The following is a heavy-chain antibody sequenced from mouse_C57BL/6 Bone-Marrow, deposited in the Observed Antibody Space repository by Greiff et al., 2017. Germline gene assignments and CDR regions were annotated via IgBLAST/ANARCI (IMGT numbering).Heavy chain of an antibody. J-gene: IGHJ4*01. CDR3: ARSGGTGPGAMDY. V-gene: IGHV1-53*01. CDR1: GYTFTSYW. D-gene: IGHD4-1*01. Sequence: QVQLQQPGTELVKPGASVKLSCKASGYTFTSYWMHWVKQRPGQGLEWIGNINPSNGGTNYNEKFKSKATLTVDKSSSTAYMQLSSLTSEASAVYYCARSGGTGPGAMDYWGQGTSVTVSS. CDR2: INPSNGGT.